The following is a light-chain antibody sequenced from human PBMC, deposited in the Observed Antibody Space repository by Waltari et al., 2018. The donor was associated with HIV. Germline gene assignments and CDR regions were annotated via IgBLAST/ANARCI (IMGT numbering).Light chain of an antibody. V-gene: IGLV2-14*03. CDR3: SSYTIRSTLE. J-gene: IGLJ2*01. Sequence: QSALTQPASVSASPGQSITISCTGTSSDVGGYNYVSWYQQHPGEAPKLIIYDVGNRPSGVSTLFSGSKSGNTASLTISGLQADDEADYYCSSYTIRSTLEFGGGTKLTVL. CDR1: SSDVGGYNY. CDR2: DVG.